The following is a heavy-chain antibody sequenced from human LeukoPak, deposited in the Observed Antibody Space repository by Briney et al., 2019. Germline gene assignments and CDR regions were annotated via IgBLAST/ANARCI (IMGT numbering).Heavy chain of an antibody. Sequence: GGSLRLSCAASGFTFDDYTMHWVRQAPGKGLEWVSLISWDGGSTYYADSVKGRFTISRDNSKNSLYLQMNSLRTEDTALYYCARSMVSGSSHWYFDLWGRGTLVTVSS. CDR1: GFTFDDYT. V-gene: IGHV3-43*01. CDR3: ARSMVSGSSHWYFDL. D-gene: IGHD3-10*01. J-gene: IGHJ2*01. CDR2: ISWDGGST.